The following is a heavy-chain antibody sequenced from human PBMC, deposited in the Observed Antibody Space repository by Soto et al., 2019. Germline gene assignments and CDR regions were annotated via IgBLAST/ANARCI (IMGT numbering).Heavy chain of an antibody. V-gene: IGHV3-21*01. D-gene: IGHD2-15*01. J-gene: IGHJ4*02. CDR2: MSRSSRYI. CDR1: GFTFNIYS. CDR3: ARDGGVAATLAYYVNY. Sequence: SLRLSCAASGFTFNIYSMNWVRQAPGKGLEWVSSMSRSSRYIYYADSVKGRFTISRDNARNSVYLQMNSLRAEDTAVYYCARDGGVAATLAYYVNYWGQGTLLTFSS.